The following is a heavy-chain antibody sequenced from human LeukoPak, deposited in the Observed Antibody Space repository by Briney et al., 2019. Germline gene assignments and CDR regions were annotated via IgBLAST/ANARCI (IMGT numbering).Heavy chain of an antibody. D-gene: IGHD3-10*01. J-gene: IGHJ3*02. CDR2: IYYSGST. V-gene: IGHV4-59*12. Sequence: PSETLSLTCTVSGGSITSYYWGWIRQPPGKGLEWIGYIYYSGSTNYNPSLKSRVTISVDTSKSHFSLKLTSVTAADTAMYYCARSYYYNFAFDIWGRGTMVTVSS. CDR1: GGSITSYY. CDR3: ARSYYYNFAFDI.